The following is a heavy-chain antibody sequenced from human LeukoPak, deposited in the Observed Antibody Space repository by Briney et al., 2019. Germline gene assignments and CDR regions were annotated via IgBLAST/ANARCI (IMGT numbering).Heavy chain of an antibody. CDR2: INHSGST. CDR3: ARDAAAGTTENDY. Sequence: SETLSLTCNVSGYFISSGYYWGWVRQSPGKGLEWIGSINHSGSTYYNPSLKSRVTISVDTSKNQFSLKLSSVTAADTAVYYCARDAAAGTTENDYWGQGTLVTVSS. D-gene: IGHD6-13*01. V-gene: IGHV4-38-2*02. CDR1: GYFISSGYY. J-gene: IGHJ4*02.